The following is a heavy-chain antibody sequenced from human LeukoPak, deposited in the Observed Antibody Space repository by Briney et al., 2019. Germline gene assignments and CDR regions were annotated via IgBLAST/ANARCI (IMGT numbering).Heavy chain of an antibody. CDR2: IKQDGSEK. Sequence: GGSLRLSCAASGFTFSSYWMSWVRQAPGKGLEWVANIKQDGSEKYYVDSVKGRFTISRDNAKNSLYLQMNSLRAEDTAVYYCARVDDFWSGYYNYYYYGMDVWGQGTTVTVSS. CDR1: GFTFSSYW. J-gene: IGHJ6*02. CDR3: ARVDDFWSGYYNYYYYGMDV. V-gene: IGHV3-7*05. D-gene: IGHD3-3*01.